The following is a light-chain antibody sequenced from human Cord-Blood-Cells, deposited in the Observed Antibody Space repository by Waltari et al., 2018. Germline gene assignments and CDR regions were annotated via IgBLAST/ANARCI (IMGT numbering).Light chain of an antibody. CDR3: SSYTSSSTL. CDR2: DVS. Sequence: QSALTQPASVSGSPGQSITISCTGTSSDVGGYNYVSWYQQHPGTAPKLIIYDVSNRPSGVPNRFSGSKSANTASLTISGLQAEAEADYYCSSYTSSSTLFGGGTKLTVL. J-gene: IGLJ2*01. CDR1: SSDVGGYNY. V-gene: IGLV2-14*01.